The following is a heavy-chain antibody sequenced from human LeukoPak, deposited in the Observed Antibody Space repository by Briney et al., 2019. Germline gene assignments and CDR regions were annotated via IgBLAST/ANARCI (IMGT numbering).Heavy chain of an antibody. CDR1: GFTFSSYE. J-gene: IGHJ4*02. CDR2: ISSSGSTI. CDR3: AILLPGCGDYGFDY. Sequence: GGSLRLSCAASGFTFSSYEMNWVRQAPGKGLEWVSYISSSGSTIYYADSVKGRFTISRDNAKNSLYLQMNSLRAEDTAVYYCAILLPGCGDYGFDYWGQGALVTVSS. V-gene: IGHV3-48*03. D-gene: IGHD4-17*01.